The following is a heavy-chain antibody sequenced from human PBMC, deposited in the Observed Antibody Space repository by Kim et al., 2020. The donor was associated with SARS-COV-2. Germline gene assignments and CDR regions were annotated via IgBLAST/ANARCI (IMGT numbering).Heavy chain of an antibody. Sequence: SETLSLTCTVSGGSISSSSYYWGWIRQPPGKGLEWIGSIHYSGSTYYNPSLKSRVTISVDTSKNQFSLKLSSVTAADTAVYYWARTEGIVAVPAVFCRDCGMDDWGRGTPGALSS. V-gene: IGHV4-39*01. CDR3: ARTEGIVAVPAVFCRDCGMDD. J-gene: IGHJ6*01. CDR2: IHYSGST. CDR1: GGSISSSSYY. D-gene: IGHD2-2*01.